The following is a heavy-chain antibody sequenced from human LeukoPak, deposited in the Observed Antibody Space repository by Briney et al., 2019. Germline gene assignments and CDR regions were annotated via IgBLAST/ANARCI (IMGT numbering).Heavy chain of an antibody. D-gene: IGHD5-24*01. J-gene: IGHJ4*02. CDR1: GITFNNYA. V-gene: IGHV3-23*01. Sequence: GGSLRLSCVASGITFNNYAVSWVRQAPEKGLDWVSVISGSAHKIRYADSVKGRFTISRDSSKNTLYLQMNSLRAEDTAVYYCARDKRGDGYNYPSFDYWGQGTLVTVSS. CDR3: ARDKRGDGYNYPSFDY. CDR2: ISGSAHKI.